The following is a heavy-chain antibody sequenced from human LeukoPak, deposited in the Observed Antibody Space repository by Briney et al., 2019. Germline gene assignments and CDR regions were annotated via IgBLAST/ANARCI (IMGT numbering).Heavy chain of an antibody. Sequence: SQTLSLTCTVSGGSISSSSYYWSWIRQPAGKGLEWIGRIYTSGSTNYNPSLKSRVTISADTSKNQFSLTLSSVPAPDTAVYYCAGLFVKDYGEYDLVGDAFDIWGQGTMVTVSS. CDR2: IYTSGST. J-gene: IGHJ3*02. CDR3: AGLFVKDYGEYDLVGDAFDI. D-gene: IGHD4-17*01. CDR1: GGSISSSSYY. V-gene: IGHV4-61*02.